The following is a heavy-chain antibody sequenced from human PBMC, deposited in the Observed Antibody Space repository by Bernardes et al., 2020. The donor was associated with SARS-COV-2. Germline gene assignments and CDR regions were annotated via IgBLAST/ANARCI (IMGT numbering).Heavy chain of an antibody. J-gene: IGHJ1*01. V-gene: IGHV1-8*01. CDR3: AITPRMWKYFQH. Sequence: ASVKVSCMASGYTFSTYDINWLRQAPGKGLEWMGWMNPNNGNTGYAQKFQDRVTMTRNSSITTTFLELNSLMSEDTAVYYCAITPRMWKYFQHWGQGTPVTVSA. CDR2: MNPNNGNT. D-gene: IGHD1-20*01. CDR1: GYTFSTYD.